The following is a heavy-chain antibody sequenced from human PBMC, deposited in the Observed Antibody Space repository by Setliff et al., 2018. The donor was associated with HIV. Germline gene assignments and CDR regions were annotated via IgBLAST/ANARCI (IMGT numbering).Heavy chain of an antibody. CDR2: IYYLGST. D-gene: IGHD2-15*01. J-gene: IGHJ4*02. Sequence: SETLSLTCTVSSGSISSGNYYWSWIRQPPGKGLEWIGYIYYLGSTYYNPSLKSRVTISVDTSKNHFSLKLSSVTAAETAVYYCARGIGDYPLGVGYFDYWGQGTRVTVSS. CDR1: SGSISSGNYY. CDR3: ARGIGDYPLGVGYFDY. V-gene: IGHV4-30-4*08.